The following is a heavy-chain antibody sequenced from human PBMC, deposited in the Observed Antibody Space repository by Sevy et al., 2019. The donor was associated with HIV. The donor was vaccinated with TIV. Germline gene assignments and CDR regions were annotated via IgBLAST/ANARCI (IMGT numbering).Heavy chain of an antibody. CDR3: ARHSDFSRSWYDY. V-gene: IGHV5-51*01. CDR2: IFPGDSDI. D-gene: IGHD4-4*01. CDR1: GYTFTSYY. J-gene: IGHJ4*02. Sequence: GESLKISCKGSGYTFTSYYIAWVRQMPGKGPEWMGFIFPGDSDIRYNPSFQGHVVISADNSLNTAYLQWGSLKASDSAMYFCARHSDFSRSWYDYWGLGTLVTVSS.